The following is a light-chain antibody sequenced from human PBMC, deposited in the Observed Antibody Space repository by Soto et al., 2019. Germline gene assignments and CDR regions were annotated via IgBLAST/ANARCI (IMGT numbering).Light chain of an antibody. CDR1: RGVGTSY. Sequence: ENVLTQSPGTLSLSPGETASLSCRASRGVGTSYLAWYQQKPGQAPRLLLYGTSNRATGIPDRFSGSGSGTDCTLTISGLEPEDFAVYFCQQYGRSPLFGQGNKLEIK. CDR2: GTS. J-gene: IGKJ2*01. CDR3: QQYGRSPL. V-gene: IGKV3-20*01.